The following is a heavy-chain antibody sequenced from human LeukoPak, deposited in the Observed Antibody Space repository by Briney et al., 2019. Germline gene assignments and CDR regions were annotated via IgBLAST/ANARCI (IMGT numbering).Heavy chain of an antibody. V-gene: IGHV3-30*03. CDR3: TRLLPSSHHFFDS. Sequence: GGSLRLSCAASGFTFSSYGMHWGRQAPGKGLEWVAVISYDGNNKDYVDSVKGRFTISRDNSKNTLYLQMNSLRAEDTAVYYCTRLLPSSHHFFDSWGQGTLVTVSS. CDR2: ISYDGNNK. CDR1: GFTFSSYG. D-gene: IGHD6-6*01. J-gene: IGHJ4*02.